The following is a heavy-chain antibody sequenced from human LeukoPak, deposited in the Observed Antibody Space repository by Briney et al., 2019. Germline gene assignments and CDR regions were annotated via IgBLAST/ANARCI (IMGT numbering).Heavy chain of an antibody. V-gene: IGHV1-3*03. D-gene: IGHD3-10*01. CDR2: INAGNGNT. Sequence: ASVKVSCKASGYTFTSYAMHWVRQAPGQRLEWMGWINAGNGNTKYSQEFQGRVTINRDTSASTAYMELSSLRSEDMAVYYCARGERTSMVRGVLRVAFDIWGQGTMVTVSS. J-gene: IGHJ3*02. CDR1: GYTFTSYA. CDR3: ARGERTSMVRGVLRVAFDI.